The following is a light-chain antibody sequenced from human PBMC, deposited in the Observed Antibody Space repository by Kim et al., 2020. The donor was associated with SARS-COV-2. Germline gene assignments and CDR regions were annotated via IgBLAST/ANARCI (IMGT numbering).Light chain of an antibody. V-gene: IGKV1-13*02. CDR1: QGFSSA. CDR3: PQFNSYLTLA. CDR2: DAS. J-gene: IGKJ4*01. Sequence: AIQLTQSPSSLSASVGDRVTITCRASQGFSSALAWYQQKPGKAPKLLIYDASSLESGVPSRFSGSGSGTDFTLTISSLQPEDVATYDCPQFNSYLTLAFGGGTKVDIK.